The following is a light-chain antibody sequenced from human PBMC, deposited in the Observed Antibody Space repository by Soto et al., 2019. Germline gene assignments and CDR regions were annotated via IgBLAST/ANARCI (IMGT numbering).Light chain of an antibody. CDR1: HGVSGW. J-gene: IGKJ3*01. CDR2: TVS. CDR3: QQGKTFPFT. Sequence: IQMTQSPSSVSASVGDTVTLSCQTSHGVSGWLAWYQQKPGKAPTLLIYTVSNLQSGVPSRFSGSRSGKDFSLTITNLQPEDFATYFCQQGKTFPFTFGPGTKVEVK. V-gene: IGKV1-12*01.